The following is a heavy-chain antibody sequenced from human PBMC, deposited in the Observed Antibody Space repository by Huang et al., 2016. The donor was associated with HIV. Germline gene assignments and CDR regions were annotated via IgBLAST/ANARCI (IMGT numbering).Heavy chain of an antibody. CDR1: GGSISSSSYY. CDR3: ARHGRVAGHYYNNMDV. Sequence: LQLQESGPGLVKSSETLSLICTVSGGSISSSSYYWGWIRQPPGKGPEWIGSIYYSGNTYYNPPLKCRVTISVDTSKNQFSLKVNSVTAADTAVYYCARHGRVAGHYYNNMDVWGRGTTVTVSS. CDR2: IYYSGNT. V-gene: IGHV4-39*01. D-gene: IGHD6-19*01. J-gene: IGHJ6*02.